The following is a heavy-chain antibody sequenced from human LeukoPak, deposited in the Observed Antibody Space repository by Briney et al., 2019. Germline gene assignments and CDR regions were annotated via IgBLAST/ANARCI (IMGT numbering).Heavy chain of an antibody. V-gene: IGHV4-59*08. CDR3: ASNYYGSGSLDY. J-gene: IGHJ4*02. D-gene: IGHD3-10*01. Sequence: SETLSLTCTASGGSISSYYWSWIRQPPGKGLEWIGYIYYSGSTNYNPSLKSRVTISVDTSKNQLSLKLSSVTAADTAVYYCASNYYGSGSLDYWGQGNLVTVSS. CDR1: GGSISSYY. CDR2: IYYSGST.